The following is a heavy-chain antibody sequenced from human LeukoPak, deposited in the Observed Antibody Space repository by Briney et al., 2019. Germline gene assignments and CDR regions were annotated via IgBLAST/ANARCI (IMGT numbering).Heavy chain of an antibody. Sequence: SVKVSCKASGGTFSSYAISWVRQAPGQGLEWMGGIIPIFGTANYAQKFQGRVTITTDESTSTAYMELSSLRSEDTAVYYCASGSGYGIYYDSSGYYFDYWGQGTLVTVSS. CDR3: ASGSGYGIYYDSSGYYFDY. CDR2: IIPIFGTA. CDR1: GGTFSSYA. V-gene: IGHV1-69*05. D-gene: IGHD3-22*01. J-gene: IGHJ4*02.